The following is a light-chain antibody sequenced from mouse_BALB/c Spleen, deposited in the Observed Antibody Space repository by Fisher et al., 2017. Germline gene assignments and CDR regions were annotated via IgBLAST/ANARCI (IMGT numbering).Light chain of an antibody. J-gene: IGKJ2*01. Sequence: IVMTQTTAIMSASPGEKVTMTCSASSSVSYMHWYQQKSSTSPKLWIYDTSKLASGVPARFSGSGSGTSYSLTISSVEAEDAATYYCQQYSGYPLTFGGGTKLEIK. CDR3: QQYSGYPLT. CDR1: SSVSY. V-gene: IGKV4-59*01. CDR2: DTS.